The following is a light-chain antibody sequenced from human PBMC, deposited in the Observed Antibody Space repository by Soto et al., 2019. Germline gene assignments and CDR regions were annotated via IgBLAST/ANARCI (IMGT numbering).Light chain of an antibody. Sequence: DIQMTQSPSTLSASVGDRVTITCRASQSLSSWLAWYQQKPGKAPNLLIYDFSILESGVPSRFSGSGSGTEFTLNISSLQPDDFATYYCQQYNNYSWTFGQGTKV. CDR3: QQYNNYSWT. CDR1: QSLSSW. CDR2: DFS. J-gene: IGKJ1*01. V-gene: IGKV1-5*01.